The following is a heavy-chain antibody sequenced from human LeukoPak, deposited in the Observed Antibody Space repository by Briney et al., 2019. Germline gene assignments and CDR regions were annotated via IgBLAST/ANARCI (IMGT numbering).Heavy chain of an antibody. CDR2: INPNSGGT. Sequence: GASVKVSCTASGYTFTGYYMHWVRQAPGQGLEWMGWINPNSGGTNYAQKFQGRVTMTRDTSTSTAYMELSRLRSDDTAVYYCARNYDFWSGYYKPFDYWGQGTLVTVSS. CDR3: ARNYDFWSGYYKPFDY. CDR1: GYTFTGYY. D-gene: IGHD3-3*01. V-gene: IGHV1-2*02. J-gene: IGHJ4*02.